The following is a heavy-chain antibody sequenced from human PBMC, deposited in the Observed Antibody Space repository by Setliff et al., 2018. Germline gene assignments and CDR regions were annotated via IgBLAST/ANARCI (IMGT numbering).Heavy chain of an antibody. J-gene: IGHJ4*02. CDR2: IYHSGST. V-gene: IGHV4-38-2*01. CDR3: ARGPVMIVATGYFDY. CDR1: GYSISSGYY. Sequence: SETLSLTCAVSGYSISSGYYWGWIRQPPGKGLEWIGSIYHSGSTYYNPSLKSRVTISVDTSKNQFSLKLSSVTAADTAVYYCARGPVMIVATGYFDYWGQGTLVTVSS. D-gene: IGHD3-22*01.